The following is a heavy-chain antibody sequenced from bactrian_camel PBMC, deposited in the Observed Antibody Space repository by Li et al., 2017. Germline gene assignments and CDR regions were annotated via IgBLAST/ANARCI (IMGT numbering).Heavy chain of an antibody. CDR1: GDSFNTYY. J-gene: IGHJ4*01. CDR2: ICKTGYT. Sequence: QVQLVESGGGSVQPGGSLTLSCVASGDSFNTYYAAWFRQAPGQEREGVAAICKTGYTDYAGSVAGRFTVSKDHAKNSVYLQMDSLKPADTAMYYCAAAKIGFPSLARYLYTEWGPGTQVTVS. V-gene: IGHV3S53*01. CDR3: AAAKIGFPSLARYLYTE. D-gene: IGHD5*01.